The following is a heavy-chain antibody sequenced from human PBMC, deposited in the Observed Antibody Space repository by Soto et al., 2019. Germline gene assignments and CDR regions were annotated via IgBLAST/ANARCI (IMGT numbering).Heavy chain of an antibody. CDR2: INHSGST. Sequence: SETLSLTCAVYGGSFSGYYWSLIRQPPGKGLEWIGEINHSGSTNYNPSLKSRVTISVDTSKNQFSLKLSSVTAADTAVYYCARVGYCTNGVCWDNWFDPWGQGTLVTVSS. D-gene: IGHD2-8*01. CDR3: ARVGYCTNGVCWDNWFDP. CDR1: GGSFSGYY. V-gene: IGHV4-34*01. J-gene: IGHJ5*02.